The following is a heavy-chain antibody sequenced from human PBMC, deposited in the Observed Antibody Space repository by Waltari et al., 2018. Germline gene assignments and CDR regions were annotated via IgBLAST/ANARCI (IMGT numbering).Heavy chain of an antibody. CDR1: GFTFSSYS. D-gene: IGHD1-26*01. Sequence: EVQLVESGGGLVKPGVSLRLSCAASGFTFSSYSMNWVRQAPGKGLEWVSSISSSSSYIYYADSVKGRFTISRDNAKNSLYLQMNSLRAEDTAVYYCARDLRRGATDFDYWGQGTLVTVSS. V-gene: IGHV3-21*01. CDR2: ISSSSSYI. J-gene: IGHJ4*02. CDR3: ARDLRRGATDFDY.